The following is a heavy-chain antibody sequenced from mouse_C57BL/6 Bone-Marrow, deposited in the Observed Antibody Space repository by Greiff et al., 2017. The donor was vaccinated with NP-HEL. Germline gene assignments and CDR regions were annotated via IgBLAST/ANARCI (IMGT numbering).Heavy chain of an antibody. D-gene: IGHD2-1*01. CDR3: ARYGGNYPYYYAMDY. V-gene: IGHV7-3*01. Sequence: EVKLVESGGGLVQPGGSLSLSCAASGFTFTDYYMSWVRQPPGKALEWLGFIRNKANGYTTEYSASVKGRFTISRDNSQSILYLQMNALRADDSATYDCARYGGNYPYYYAMDYWGQGTSVTVSS. J-gene: IGHJ4*01. CDR1: GFTFTDYY. CDR2: IRNKANGYTT.